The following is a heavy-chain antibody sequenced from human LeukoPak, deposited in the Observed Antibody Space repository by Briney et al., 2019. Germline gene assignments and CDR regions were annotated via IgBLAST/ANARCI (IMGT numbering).Heavy chain of an antibody. CDR3: ARESRAGYFDY. CDR1: GYTFTSYY. J-gene: IGHJ4*02. Sequence: ASVRVSCKASGYTFTSYYMHWVRQAPGQGLEWMGIINPSGGSTSYAQKFQGRVTMTRDMSTSTVYMELSSLRSEDTAVYYCARESRAGYFDYWGQGTLVTVSS. V-gene: IGHV1-46*01. CDR2: INPSGGST.